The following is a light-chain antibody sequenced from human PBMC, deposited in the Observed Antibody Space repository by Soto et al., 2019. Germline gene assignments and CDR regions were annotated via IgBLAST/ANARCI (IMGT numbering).Light chain of an antibody. CDR1: SSDIGAYDY. Sequence: QSALTQPASVSGSHGQSITISCTGTSSDIGAYDYVSWYQQHPGKAPKLMIFEVSDRPSGASIRFSGSKSGNTASLTISGLQTEDEADYYCSSYTDTGHVVFGRGTKLTVL. V-gene: IGLV2-14*01. J-gene: IGLJ2*01. CDR2: EVS. CDR3: SSYTDTGHVV.